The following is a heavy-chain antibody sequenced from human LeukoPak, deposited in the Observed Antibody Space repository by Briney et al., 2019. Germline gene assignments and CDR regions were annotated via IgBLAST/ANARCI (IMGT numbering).Heavy chain of an antibody. CDR2: IYSGGST. J-gene: IGHJ4*02. CDR1: GFTVSSNY. CDR3: AKDRGSGWPQFDY. V-gene: IGHV3-53*01. D-gene: IGHD6-19*01. Sequence: GGSLRLSCAASGFTVSSNYMSWVRQAPGKGLEWVSVIYSGGSTYYADSVKGRFTISRENSKNTLYLQMNSLRAEDTAVYYCAKDRGSGWPQFDYWGQGTLVTVSS.